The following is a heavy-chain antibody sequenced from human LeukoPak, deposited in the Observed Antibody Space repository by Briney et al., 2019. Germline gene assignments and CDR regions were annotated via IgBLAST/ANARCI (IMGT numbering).Heavy chain of an antibody. CDR1: GGSISSGGYY. CDR2: IYYSGST. J-gene: IGHJ6*03. Sequence: SETLPLTCTVSGGSISSGGYYWSWIRQHPGKGLGWIGYIYYSGSTYYNPSLKSRVTISVDTSKNQFSLKLSSVTAADTAVYYCARVVSSGYYYYYMDVWGKGTTVTVSS. V-gene: IGHV4-31*03. CDR3: ARVVSSGYYYYYMDV. D-gene: IGHD1-14*01.